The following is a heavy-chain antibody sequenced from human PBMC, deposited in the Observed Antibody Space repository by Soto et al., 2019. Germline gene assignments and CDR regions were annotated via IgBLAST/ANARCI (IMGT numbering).Heavy chain of an antibody. CDR3: ARGHVVPPYYDFWSGYYSDGDPVNFDY. J-gene: IGHJ4*02. V-gene: IGHV3-33*01. CDR2: IWYDGSNK. CDR1: GFTFSSYG. Sequence: PGGSLRLSCAASGFTFSSYGMHWVRQSPGKGLEWVAVIWYDGSNKYYADSVKGRFTISRDNSKNTLYLQMNSLRAEDTAVYYCARGHVVPPYYDFWSGYYSDGDPVNFDYWGQGTLVTVSS. D-gene: IGHD3-3*01.